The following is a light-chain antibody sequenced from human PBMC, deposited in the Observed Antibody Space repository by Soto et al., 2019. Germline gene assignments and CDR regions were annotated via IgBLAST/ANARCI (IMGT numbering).Light chain of an antibody. Sequence: EIQMTQSPCSLSLSVGDRATITCQASQSVSNNLYWYQQKPGRAPKLLIYDESNPAAGVPSRFRGSGSGTDFTFTISRLQHEDIAKYYWQQYETPPTFGHGTRLEIK. CDR2: DES. V-gene: IGKV1-33*01. CDR1: QSVSNN. CDR3: QQYETPPT. J-gene: IGKJ5*01.